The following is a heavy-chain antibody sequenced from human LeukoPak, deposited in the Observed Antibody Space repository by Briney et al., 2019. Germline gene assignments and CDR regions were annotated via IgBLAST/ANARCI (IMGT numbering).Heavy chain of an antibody. V-gene: IGHV4-38-2*02. CDR2: IYHSGGT. Sequence: PSETLSLTCTVSGYSISSGYYWGWIRQPPGKGLEWIGSIYHSGGTYYNPSLKSRVTMSVDTSKNQFSLKLGSVTAADTAVYYCARESPPDPIDYWGQGTLVTVSS. CDR3: ARESPPDPIDY. D-gene: IGHD3-9*01. J-gene: IGHJ4*02. CDR1: GYSISSGYY.